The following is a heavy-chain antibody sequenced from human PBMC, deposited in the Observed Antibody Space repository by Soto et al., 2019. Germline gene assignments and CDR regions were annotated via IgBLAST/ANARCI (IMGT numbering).Heavy chain of an antibody. V-gene: IGHV1-18*01. CDR3: ARMGDVPYYYYGMDV. CDR1: GYTFSTYG. J-gene: IGHJ6*02. D-gene: IGHD3-16*01. Sequence: ASVKVSCKASGYTFSTYGISWVRQAPGQGLEWMGWINGYNGNTNYAPKLQGRITMTTDISTTTAYMELRSLRSDDTAVYYCARMGDVPYYYYGMDVWGQGTTVTVPS. CDR2: INGYNGNT.